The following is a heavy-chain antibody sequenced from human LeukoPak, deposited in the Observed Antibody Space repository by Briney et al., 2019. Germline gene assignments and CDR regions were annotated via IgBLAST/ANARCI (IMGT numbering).Heavy chain of an antibody. D-gene: IGHD3-22*01. V-gene: IGHV1-2*06. CDR2: INPNSGGT. Sequence: VASVKVSCKASGYTFTGYYMHWVRQAPGQGLEWMGRINPNSGGTNYAQKFQGRVTMTRDTSISTAYMELSRLRSEDTAVYYCARPTDSSGYLFGYWGQGTLVTVSS. CDR1: GYTFTGYY. CDR3: ARPTDSSGYLFGY. J-gene: IGHJ4*02.